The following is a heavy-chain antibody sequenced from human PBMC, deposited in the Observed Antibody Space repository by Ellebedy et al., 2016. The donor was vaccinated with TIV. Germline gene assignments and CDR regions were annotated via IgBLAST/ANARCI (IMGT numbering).Heavy chain of an antibody. D-gene: IGHD2-21*02. J-gene: IGHJ4*02. CDR1: GFTFSSNW. Sequence: PGGSLRLSCAASGFTFSSNWMTWVRQAPGKGLEWVANIKTDGSSKYYVDSVKGRFTIYRDNAKNSLYLQMNSLRAEDTAVYYCVRGGADCGGDCFWGQGTLVTVSS. V-gene: IGHV3-7*01. CDR3: VRGGADCGGDCF. CDR2: IKTDGSSK.